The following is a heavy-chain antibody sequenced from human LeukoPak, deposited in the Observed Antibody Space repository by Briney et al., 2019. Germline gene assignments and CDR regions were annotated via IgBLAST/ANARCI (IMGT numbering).Heavy chain of an antibody. CDR3: AKDLKYYDSSGYYYL. J-gene: IGHJ5*02. Sequence: GGSLRLSCAASGFTFSSYAVSWARQAPGKGLEWVSAISGSGGSTYYADSVKGRFTISRDNSKNTLYLQMNSLRAEDTAVYYCAKDLKYYDSSGYYYLWGQGTLVTVSS. CDR2: ISGSGGST. V-gene: IGHV3-23*01. D-gene: IGHD3-22*01. CDR1: GFTFSSYA.